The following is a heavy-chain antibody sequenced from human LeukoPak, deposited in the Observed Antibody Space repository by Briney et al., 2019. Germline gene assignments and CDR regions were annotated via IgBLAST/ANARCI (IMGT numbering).Heavy chain of an antibody. V-gene: IGHV1-8*01. CDR3: ARGPEMGYELGIDY. CDR2: MNPNSGST. CDR1: GYTFTSYD. J-gene: IGHJ4*02. D-gene: IGHD5-24*01. Sequence: ASVKVSCKASGYTFTSYDINWVRQATGQGLEWMGWMNPNSGSTGYAQKFQGRVTMTRNTSISTAYMELSSLRSEGTAVYYCARGPEMGYELGIDYWGQGTLVTVSS.